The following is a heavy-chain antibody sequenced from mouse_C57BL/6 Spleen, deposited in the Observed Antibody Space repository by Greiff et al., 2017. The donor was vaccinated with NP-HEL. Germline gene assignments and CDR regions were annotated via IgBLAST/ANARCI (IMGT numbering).Heavy chain of an antibody. CDR3: ARNYDYFDY. D-gene: IGHD2-4*01. J-gene: IGHJ2*01. CDR1: GYTFTDYY. V-gene: IGHV1-19*01. CDR2: INPYNGGT. Sequence: EVQLVESGPVLVKPGASVKMSCKASGYTFTDYYMNWVKQSHGKSLEWIGVINPYNGGTSYNQKFKGKATLTVDKSSSTAYMELNSLTSEDSAVYYCARNYDYFDYWGQGTTLTVSS.